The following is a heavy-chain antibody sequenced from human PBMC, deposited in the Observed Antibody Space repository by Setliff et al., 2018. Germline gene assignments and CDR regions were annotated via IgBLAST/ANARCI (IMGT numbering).Heavy chain of an antibody. V-gene: IGHV3-23*01. D-gene: IGHD2-15*01. CDR1: GFTFRSYA. CDR3: AKARNAGYAGGWYLNY. J-gene: IGHJ4*02. CDR2: ISGSGGST. Sequence: QPGGSLRLSCAASGFTFRSYAMNWIRQAPGKGLEWVSAISGSGGSTYYADSVKGRFTISRDNSKNTLYLQMNSLRAEVTAVYYCAKARNAGYAGGWYLNYWGQGTLVTVSS.